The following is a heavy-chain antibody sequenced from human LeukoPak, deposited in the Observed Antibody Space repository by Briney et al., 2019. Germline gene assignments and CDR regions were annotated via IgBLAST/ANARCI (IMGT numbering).Heavy chain of an antibody. CDR3: ARGAGDDTSGSRMKGAFDY. J-gene: IGHJ4*02. CDR2: INWTGGRA. Sequence: GGSLRLSCAASGFMFDDYAMSWVRQSPGKGLEWVSGINWTGGRAGYADSVKGRFTISRDNAKNSLYLQMNSLRAEDTAVYYCARGAGDDTSGSRMKGAFDYWGQGTLVTVSS. D-gene: IGHD3-22*01. CDR1: GFMFDDYA. V-gene: IGHV3-20*04.